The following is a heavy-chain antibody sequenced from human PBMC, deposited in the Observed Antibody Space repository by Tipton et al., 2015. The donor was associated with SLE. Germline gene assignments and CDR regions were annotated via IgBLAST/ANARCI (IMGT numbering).Heavy chain of an antibody. CDR2: ISHSGST. CDR3: ARAGSESAYYYYMDV. CDR1: GGSFSGYY. V-gene: IGHV4-34*01. D-gene: IGHD6-19*01. J-gene: IGHJ6*03. Sequence: TLSLTCAVYGGSFSGYYWSWIRQPPGKGLEWIGEISHSGSTNYNPSLKSRVTISVDTSKNQFSLKLSSVTAADTAVYYCARAGSESAYYYYMDVWGKGTTVTVSS.